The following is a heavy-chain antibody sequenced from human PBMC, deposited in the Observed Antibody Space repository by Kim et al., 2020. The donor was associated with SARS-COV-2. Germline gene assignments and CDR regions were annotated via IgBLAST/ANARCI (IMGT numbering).Heavy chain of an antibody. J-gene: IGHJ3*02. V-gene: IGHV1-3*01. CDR3: AREHYGDYGLDAFDI. D-gene: IGHD4-17*01. Sequence: KFQGRVTITRDTSASTAYMELSSLRSEDTAVYYCAREHYGDYGLDAFDIWGQGTMVTVSS.